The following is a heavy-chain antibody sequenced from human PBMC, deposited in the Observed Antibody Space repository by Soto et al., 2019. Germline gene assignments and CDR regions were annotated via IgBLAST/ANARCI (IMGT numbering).Heavy chain of an antibody. CDR3: ARDIVVVPAAIGWFDP. J-gene: IGHJ5*02. CDR2: IYYSGST. CDR1: GGSVSSGSYY. Sequence: PSETLSLTCTVSGGSVSSGSYYWSWIRQPPGKGLEWIGYIYYSGSTNYNPSLKSRVTISVDTSKNQFSLKLSSVTAADTAVYYCARDIVVVPAAIGWFDPWGQGTLVTVS. V-gene: IGHV4-61*01. D-gene: IGHD2-2*01.